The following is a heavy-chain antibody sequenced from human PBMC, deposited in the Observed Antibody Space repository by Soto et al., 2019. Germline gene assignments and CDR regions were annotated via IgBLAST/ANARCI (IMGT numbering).Heavy chain of an antibody. V-gene: IGHV4-59*08. D-gene: IGHD1-26*01. CDR3: ARRYSSAFDI. CDR1: GGSISSYY. CDR2: IYYSGST. Sequence: PSETLSLTCTVSGGSISSYYWSWIRQPPGKGLEWIGYIYYSGSTNYNPSLKSRVTISVDTSKNQFYLKLSSVTAADTAVYYCARRYSSAFDIWGQGTMVTVSS. J-gene: IGHJ3*02.